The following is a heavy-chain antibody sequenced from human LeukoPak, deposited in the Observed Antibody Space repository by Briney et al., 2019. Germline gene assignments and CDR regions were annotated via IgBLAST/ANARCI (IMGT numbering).Heavy chain of an antibody. Sequence: GGSLRLSCAASGFSFSSYWMSWVRQAPGKGLEWVANIKEDGSEKYYVDSVKGRFTISRDNAKNSLYLQLNSLRAEDTAVYYCARATASNWFDPWGQGTLVTVSS. CDR3: ARATASNWFDP. D-gene: IGHD2-21*01. J-gene: IGHJ5*02. CDR2: IKEDGSEK. V-gene: IGHV3-7*01. CDR1: GFSFSSYW.